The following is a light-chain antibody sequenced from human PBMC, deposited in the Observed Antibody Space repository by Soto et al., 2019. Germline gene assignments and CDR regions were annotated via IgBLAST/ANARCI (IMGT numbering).Light chain of an antibody. CDR2: GAS. V-gene: IGKV3D-15*01. Sequence: EIVMTQSPATLSVSPGERATLSCRASQSVTSTLAWFQQKPGQTPRLLVYGASTRAAGIPARFSGSGSGTEFTLPISSLQSEDVAVYYCQQYKQWPLTFGGGTKMDIK. CDR3: QQYKQWPLT. J-gene: IGKJ4*01. CDR1: QSVTST.